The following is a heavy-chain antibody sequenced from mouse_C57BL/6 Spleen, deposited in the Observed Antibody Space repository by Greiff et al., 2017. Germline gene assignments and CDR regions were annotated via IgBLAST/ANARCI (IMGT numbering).Heavy chain of an antibody. Sequence: EVKLMESGAELVRPGASVKLSCTASGFNIKDDYMHWVKQRPEQGLEWIGWIDPENGDTEYASKFQGKATITADTSSNTAYLQLSSLTYEDTAVYYCAPLYYGSAMEYWGQGNSVTVSS. V-gene: IGHV14-4*01. CDR2: IDPENGDT. J-gene: IGHJ4*01. CDR1: GFNIKDDY. D-gene: IGHD1-1*01. CDR3: APLYYGSAMEY.